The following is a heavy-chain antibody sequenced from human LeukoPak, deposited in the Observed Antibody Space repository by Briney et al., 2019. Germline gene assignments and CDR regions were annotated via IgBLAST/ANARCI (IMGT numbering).Heavy chain of an antibody. CDR1: DDSISSRHYY. Sequence: PSETLSLTCIVSDDSISSRHYYRGWIRQPPGKGLEWIGSIHYSGSTCYNPSLKSRVTISGDTSKNQFSLKPTSVTAADAAVYYCARHLSYGSGDYQNYFDYWGQGILVTVSS. V-gene: IGHV4-39*01. J-gene: IGHJ4*02. CDR3: ARHLSYGSGDYQNYFDY. D-gene: IGHD3-10*01. CDR2: IHYSGST.